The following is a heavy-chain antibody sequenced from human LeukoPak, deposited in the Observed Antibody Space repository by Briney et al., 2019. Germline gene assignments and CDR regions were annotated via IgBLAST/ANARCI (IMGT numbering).Heavy chain of an antibody. Sequence: PSETLSLTCTVSGGSISSGSYYWSWIRQPAGKGLEWIGRIYTSGSTNYNLSLKSRVTISVDTSKNQFSLKLSSVTAADTAVYYCARDSDLWGRGTLVTVSS. V-gene: IGHV4-61*02. J-gene: IGHJ2*01. CDR1: GGSISSGSYY. CDR2: IYTSGST. CDR3: ARDSDL.